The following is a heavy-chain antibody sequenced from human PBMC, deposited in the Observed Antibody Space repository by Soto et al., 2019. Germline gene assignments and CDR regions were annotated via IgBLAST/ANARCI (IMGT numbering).Heavy chain of an antibody. CDR3: ASGLHYGDYAIDY. CDR1: GYTFTSYY. J-gene: IGHJ4*02. Sequence: ASVKVSFKASGYTFTSYYMHWVRQAPGQGLGWMGIINPSGGSTSYAQKFQGRVTMTRDTSTSTVYMELRSLRSDDTAVYYCASGLHYGDYAIDYWGQGTLVTVSS. V-gene: IGHV1-46*01. D-gene: IGHD4-17*01. CDR2: INPSGGST.